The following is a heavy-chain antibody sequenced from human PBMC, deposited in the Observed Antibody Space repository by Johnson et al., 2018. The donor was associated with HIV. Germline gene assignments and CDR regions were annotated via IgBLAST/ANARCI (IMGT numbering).Heavy chain of an antibody. Sequence: QVQLVESGGGVVQPGRSLRLSCAASGFSFSGYGIHWVRQAPGKGLEWVAVISYDGDDKHYGDSVEGRFTIYRDNSKKTLYLQMNSLRPEDTAVYFCAKDAGSGSSWEFAFDIWGQGTKVTVSS. CDR1: GFSFSGYG. V-gene: IGHV3-30*18. CDR3: AKDAGSGSSWEFAFDI. J-gene: IGHJ3*02. CDR2: ISYDGDDK. D-gene: IGHD3-10*01.